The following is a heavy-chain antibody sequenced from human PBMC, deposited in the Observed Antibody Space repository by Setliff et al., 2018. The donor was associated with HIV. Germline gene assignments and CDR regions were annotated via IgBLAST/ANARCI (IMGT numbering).Heavy chain of an antibody. V-gene: IGHV4-34*01. CDR2: TSHSGKT. J-gene: IGHJ3*01. CDR3: ARAPPGIQNDAFDV. Sequence: SETLSLTCAVYGGPLSGHYWSWIRQPPGQGLEWIGETSHSGKTNYNPSLKSRVTISVDTSKNQFSLKLTSVTAADTAVYYCARAPPGIQNDAFDVWGQGTMVTVSS. CDR1: GGPLSGHY.